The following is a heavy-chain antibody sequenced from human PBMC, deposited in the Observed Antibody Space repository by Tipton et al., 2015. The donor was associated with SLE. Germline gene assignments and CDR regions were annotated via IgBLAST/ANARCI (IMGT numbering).Heavy chain of an antibody. V-gene: IGHV4-34*01. CDR1: GGSFSGYY. D-gene: IGHD3-16*01. CDR3: ARGRPRATQAWGGYYYYMDV. Sequence: LRLSCAVYGGSFSGYYWSWIRQPPGKGLEWIGEINHSGSTTYNPSLKSRITISVDTSKNQFSLRLSSVTAADTAVYYCARGRPRATQAWGGYYYYMDVWGKGTTVTVPS. CDR2: INHSGST. J-gene: IGHJ6*03.